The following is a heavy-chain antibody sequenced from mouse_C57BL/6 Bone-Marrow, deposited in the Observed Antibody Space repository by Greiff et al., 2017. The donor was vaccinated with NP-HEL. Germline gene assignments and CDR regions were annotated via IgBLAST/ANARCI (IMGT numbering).Heavy chain of an antibody. D-gene: IGHD4-1*01. CDR3: ATELGRGFAY. V-gene: IGHV5-17*01. CDR1: GFTFSDYG. Sequence: DVKLVESGGGLVKPGGSLKLSCAASGFTFSDYGMHWVRQAPEKGLEWVAYISSGSSTIYYADTVKGRFTISRDNAKNTLFLQMTSLRSEDTAMYYRATELGRGFAYWGQGTLVTVSA. J-gene: IGHJ3*01. CDR2: ISSGSSTI.